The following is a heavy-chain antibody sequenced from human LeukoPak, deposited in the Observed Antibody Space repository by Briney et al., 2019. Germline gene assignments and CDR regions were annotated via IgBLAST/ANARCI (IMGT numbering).Heavy chain of an antibody. CDR1: GFTLSDYY. J-gene: IGHJ5*02. V-gene: IGHV3-11*01. Sequence: GGSLRLSCAASGFTLSDYYMSWIRQAPGKGLEWVSYISSSGSTIYYADSVKGRFTISRDNAKNSLYLQTNSLRAEDTALYYCARVRPGTNFDPWGQGTLVTVSS. CDR2: ISSSGSTI. D-gene: IGHD2-2*01. CDR3: ARVRPGTNFDP.